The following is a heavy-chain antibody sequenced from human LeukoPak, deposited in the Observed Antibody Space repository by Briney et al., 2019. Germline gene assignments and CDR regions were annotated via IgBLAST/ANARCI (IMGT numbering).Heavy chain of an antibody. Sequence: GGSLRLSCEASGFTFSSYGMHWVRQAPGKGLEWVAFIRYDGSNKYYADSVKGRFTISRDNSKNTLYLQMSSLRAEDTAVYYCAKDPRRGVGFVGATFDYWGQGTVVSVSS. D-gene: IGHD1-26*01. CDR1: GFTFSSYG. CDR3: AKDPRRGVGFVGATFDY. CDR2: IRYDGSNK. V-gene: IGHV3-30*02. J-gene: IGHJ4*02.